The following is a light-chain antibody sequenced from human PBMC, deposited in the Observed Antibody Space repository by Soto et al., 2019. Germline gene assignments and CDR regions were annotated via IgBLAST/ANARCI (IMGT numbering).Light chain of an antibody. Sequence: EIVLTQSPGTLSLSPGERVTLSCRASQSVASSLVWYRQKPGQAPRLLIYDASTRATGIPDRFSGSGYGTVCTLTISRLEPEDFAVYYCHHRVRTPYSFGQGTKLEI. CDR1: QSVASS. CDR3: HHRVRTPYS. J-gene: IGKJ2*03. CDR2: DAS. V-gene: IGKV3-20*01.